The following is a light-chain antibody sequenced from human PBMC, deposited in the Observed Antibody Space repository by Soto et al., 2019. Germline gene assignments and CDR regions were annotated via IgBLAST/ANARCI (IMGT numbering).Light chain of an antibody. CDR3: QQADSFPLT. CDR1: QGIGRW. J-gene: IGKJ4*01. CDR2: DAS. Sequence: DIQMTQSPSSVSASIGDRVTITCRASQGIGRWLAWCQQKPGKAPKLLIYDASSLQSGVPSRFSGSGSGTDFTLTIDILQPEDFATYFCQQADSFPLTFGGGTKVDIK. V-gene: IGKV1D-12*01.